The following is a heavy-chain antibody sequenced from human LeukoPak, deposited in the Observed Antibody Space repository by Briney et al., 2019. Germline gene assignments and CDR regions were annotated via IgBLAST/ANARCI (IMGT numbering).Heavy chain of an antibody. V-gene: IGHV3-7*01. CDR3: ARDSGYSSSWYWGGYDYYFDY. J-gene: IGHJ4*02. CDR2: IKQDGSEK. Sequence: PGGSLRLSCAASGFTFSSYWMSWVRQAPGKGLEWVANIKQDGSEKYYVDSMKGRFTISRDNAKNSLYLQMNSLRAEDTAVYYCARDSGYSSSWYWGGYDYYFDYWGQGTLVTVSS. CDR1: GFTFSSYW. D-gene: IGHD6-13*01.